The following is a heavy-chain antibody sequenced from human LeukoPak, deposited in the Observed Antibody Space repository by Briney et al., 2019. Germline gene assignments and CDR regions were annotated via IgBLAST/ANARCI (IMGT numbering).Heavy chain of an antibody. Sequence: VGSLRLSCAASRFNFNNYVMHGVRQAPGKGTEWVAVISYDGSNIYYADYVKGRFTISRDNSKHTLYLQMSSLRAEDTAVYYCARELATTETFDYWGEGTLVTVSS. V-gene: IGHV3-30-3*01. CDR1: RFNFNNYV. D-gene: IGHD5-24*01. CDR2: ISYDGSNI. CDR3: ARELATTETFDY. J-gene: IGHJ4*02.